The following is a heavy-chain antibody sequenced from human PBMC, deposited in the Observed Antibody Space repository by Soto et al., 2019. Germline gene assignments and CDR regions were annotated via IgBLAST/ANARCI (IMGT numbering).Heavy chain of an antibody. CDR1: GTYISEFS. CDR3: ARESGEIWTYEAH. CDR2: IHNNGVV. J-gene: IGHJ1*01. Sequence: QVQQQESGPGLVKPSDTLSLICSVSGTYISEFSWSWIRQPAGTGLEWIGRIHNNGVVHYSPSFRGRATMSIDTSINNFARNLKSATAADTAMYYCARESGEIWTYEAHWGQGTLVTVSS. D-gene: IGHD1-7*01. V-gene: IGHV4-4*07.